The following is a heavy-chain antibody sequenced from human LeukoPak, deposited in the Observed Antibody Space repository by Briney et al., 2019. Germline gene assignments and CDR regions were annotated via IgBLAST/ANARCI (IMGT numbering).Heavy chain of an antibody. CDR3: VRDRDYYAVDY. CDR1: GFPFSSYW. Sequence: GGSLRLSCAASGFPFSSYWMGWFRQAPGKGLEWVANIGKDGSGKNYVDSVKGRFTISRDNAKNTVYLQMNSLRVEDTAVYYCVRDRDYYAVDYWGQGTLVTVSS. CDR2: IGKDGSGK. D-gene: IGHD3-22*01. J-gene: IGHJ4*02. V-gene: IGHV3-7*01.